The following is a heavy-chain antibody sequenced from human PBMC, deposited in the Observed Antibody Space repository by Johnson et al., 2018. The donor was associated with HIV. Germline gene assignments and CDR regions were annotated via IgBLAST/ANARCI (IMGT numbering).Heavy chain of an antibody. V-gene: IGHV3-74*01. D-gene: IGHD3-22*01. J-gene: IGHJ3*02. Sequence: VQLVESGGGLVQPGGSLRLSCAASGFTFSSYWMHWVRQAPGKGLEWVSGISHSGGSTYYADSVKGRFTISRDNSKNTLYLQIDSLRAEDTAVYYGARDGIYSSPWDAFDIWGQGTMVTVSS. CDR2: ISHSGGST. CDR3: ARDGIYSSPWDAFDI. CDR1: GFTFSSYW.